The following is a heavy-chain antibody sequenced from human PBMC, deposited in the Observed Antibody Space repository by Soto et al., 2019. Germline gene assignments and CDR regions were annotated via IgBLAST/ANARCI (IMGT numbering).Heavy chain of an antibody. J-gene: IGHJ3*02. D-gene: IGHD2-21*01. CDR2: IFYSGST. CDR3: SSDTSYIPLADAFDI. V-gene: IGHV4-31*03. Sequence: QLQLHESGPGLVKPSQTLSLTCTVSGGSISSGGYLWSWIRQHPGKGLEWIGYIFYSGSTYYNPSQKKRVTKPIHQSKNQHILKLSSLTAAHTAEFSCSSDTSYIPLADAFDIWVQGTLVTLSS. CDR1: GGSISSGGYL.